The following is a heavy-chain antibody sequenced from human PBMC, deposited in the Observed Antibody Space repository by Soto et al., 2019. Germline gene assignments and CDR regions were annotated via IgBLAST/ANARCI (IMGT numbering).Heavy chain of an antibody. J-gene: IGHJ4*02. V-gene: IGHV3-33*01. CDR3: AGGTLYFYY. D-gene: IGHD1-26*01. CDR2: ILYDGSNK. CDR1: GFTFSNYG. Sequence: QVQLVESGGDVVQPGRSLRLSCAASGFTFSNYGMHWARQAPGKGLEWVAAILYDGSNKYYADSVEGRFTSSRDNSQDPLLLQINSLRGQDTAVFFCAGGTLYFYYCGPGTLVTVSS.